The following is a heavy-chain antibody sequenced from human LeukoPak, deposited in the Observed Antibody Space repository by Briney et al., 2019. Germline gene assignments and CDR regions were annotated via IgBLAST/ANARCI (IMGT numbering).Heavy chain of an antibody. CDR3: ARDWFGL. CDR2: INQDGSDI. J-gene: IGHJ5*02. CDR1: GFTFSNYW. Sequence: GGSLRLSCAASGFTFSNYWMNWVRQFPGKGLEWVANINQDGSDINYVDSVKGRFTISRDNGKDSLYLQMNSLRVEDTAVYYCARDWFGLWGQGTLVTVSS. V-gene: IGHV3-7*01.